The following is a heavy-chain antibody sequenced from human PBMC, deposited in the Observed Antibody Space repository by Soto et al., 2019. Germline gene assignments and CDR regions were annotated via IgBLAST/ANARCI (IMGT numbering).Heavy chain of an antibody. D-gene: IGHD6-6*01. CDR1: GGSFSTDY. V-gene: IGHV4-34*01. CDR3: ARVLAARASRDFDY. Sequence: QVQLQQWGAGLLKPSETLSLTCAVYGGSFSTDYWSWIRQPPGKGLEWIGEINPRGGTNYNPSLKSRVTISVATSKNQFSLKLSSVTAADTAVYYCARVLAARASRDFDYWGQGTLVTVSS. J-gene: IGHJ4*02. CDR2: INPRGGT.